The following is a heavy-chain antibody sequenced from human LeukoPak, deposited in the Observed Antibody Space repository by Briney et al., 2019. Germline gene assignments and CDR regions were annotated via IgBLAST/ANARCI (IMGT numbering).Heavy chain of an antibody. D-gene: IGHD2-2*01. Sequence: GGSLRLSCAASGFTFSSYGMHWVRQAPGKGLEWVAVIWYDGSNKYYAGSVKGRFTISRDNSKSTLYLQMNSLRAEDTAVYYCAREGVACVSSSCYVVAFDIWGLGTMVTVSS. CDR3: AREGVACVSSSCYVVAFDI. CDR2: IWYDGSNK. CDR1: GFTFSSYG. J-gene: IGHJ3*02. V-gene: IGHV3-33*01.